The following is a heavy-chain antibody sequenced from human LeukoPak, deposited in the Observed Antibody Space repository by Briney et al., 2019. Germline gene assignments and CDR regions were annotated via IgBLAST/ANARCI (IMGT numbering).Heavy chain of an antibody. CDR2: IYSGGST. CDR1: GFTVSSNY. V-gene: IGHV3-66*01. CDR3: ARDSPPYGMDV. Sequence: GGSLRLSCAASGFTVSSNYMSWVRQAPWKGLEWVSVIYSGGSTYYADFVKGRFTISRDNSKNTLFLQMNSLRAEDTAVYYCARDSPPYGMDVWGQGTTVTVSS. J-gene: IGHJ6*02.